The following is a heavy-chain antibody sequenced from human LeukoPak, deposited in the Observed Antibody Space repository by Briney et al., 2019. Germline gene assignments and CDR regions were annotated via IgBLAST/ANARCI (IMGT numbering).Heavy chain of an antibody. V-gene: IGHV4-4*07. Sequence: PSETLSLTCTVSGGSISSYYWSWIRQPAGKGLEWIGRIYTSGSTNYNPSLKSRVTMSVDTSKNQFSLKLSSVTAADTAVYYCASFLTNYYDTTGYYRFTLWGQGTLVTVSS. CDR2: IYTSGST. CDR3: ASFLTNYYDTTGYYRFTL. D-gene: IGHD3-22*01. CDR1: GGSISSYY. J-gene: IGHJ4*02.